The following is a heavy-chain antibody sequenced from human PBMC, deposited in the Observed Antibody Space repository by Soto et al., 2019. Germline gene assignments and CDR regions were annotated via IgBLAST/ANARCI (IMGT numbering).Heavy chain of an antibody. J-gene: IGHJ6*03. CDR3: AKNVGVGLRYFDWSATMDV. V-gene: IGHV3-23*01. CDR1: GFTFSSYA. CDR2: ISGSGGST. Sequence: GGSLRLSCAASGFTFSSYAMSWVRQAPGKGLEWVSAISGSGGSTYYADSVKGRFTISRDNSKNTLYLQMNSLRAEDTAVYYCAKNVGVGLRYFDWSATMDVWGKGTTVTVSS. D-gene: IGHD3-9*01.